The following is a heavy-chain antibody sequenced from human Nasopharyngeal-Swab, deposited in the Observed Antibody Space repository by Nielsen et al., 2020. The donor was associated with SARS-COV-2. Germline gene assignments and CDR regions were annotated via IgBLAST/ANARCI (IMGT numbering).Heavy chain of an antibody. J-gene: IGHJ3*02. Sequence: AGSLRLSCAASGFSFDNHGMHWVRQAPGKGLGLVAVISSVGKTTKYADSVKGRLTISRYKSRHQLYLQMNNLRVEDTAIYYCAREGPYSGTNVFDIWGQGTMVTVSS. CDR2: ISSVGKTT. CDR3: AREGPYSGTNVFDI. V-gene: IGHV3-33*01. CDR1: GFSFDNHG. D-gene: IGHD5-12*01.